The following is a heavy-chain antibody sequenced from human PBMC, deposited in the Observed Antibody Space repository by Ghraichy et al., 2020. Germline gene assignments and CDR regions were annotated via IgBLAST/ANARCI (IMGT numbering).Heavy chain of an antibody. J-gene: IGHJ4*02. Sequence: GGSLRLSCAASGFTFSSYAMSWVRQAPGKGLEWVSAFSGSGGSTYYADSVKGRFTISRDNSKNTLYLQMNSLRAEDTAVYYCAKGRGGQGIVGPFDYWGQGTLVTVSS. V-gene: IGHV3-23*01. CDR3: AKGRGGQGIVGPFDY. CDR2: FSGSGGST. D-gene: IGHD1-26*01. CDR1: GFTFSSYA.